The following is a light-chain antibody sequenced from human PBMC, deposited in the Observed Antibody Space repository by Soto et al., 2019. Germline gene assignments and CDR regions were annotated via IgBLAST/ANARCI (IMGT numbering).Light chain of an antibody. CDR3: QVWDSSSDHVI. CDR1: SIVSKS. Sequence: SYELTQPHSLSLAPGQTASITCGGNSIVSKSVHWYQQKPGQAPIVVIYYDSDRPSGIPERFGGSNSENTATLTISRVEDGDEADYYCQVWDSSSDHVIFGGGTKLTVL. V-gene: IGLV3-21*04. CDR2: YDS. J-gene: IGLJ2*01.